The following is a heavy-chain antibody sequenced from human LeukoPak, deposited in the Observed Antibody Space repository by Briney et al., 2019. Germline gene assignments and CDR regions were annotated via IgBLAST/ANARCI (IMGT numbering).Heavy chain of an antibody. J-gene: IGHJ6*02. CDR1: GYTLTELS. D-gene: IGHD1-1*01. V-gene: IGHV1-24*01. Sequence: GASVKVSCKVSGYTLTELSMHWVRQAPGKGLEWMGGFDHEDGETIYAQKFQGRVTMTEDTSTDTAYMELSSLRSEDTAVYYCATDTTSAGGPYYYGMDVWGQGTTVTVSS. CDR3: ATDTTSAGGPYYYGMDV. CDR2: FDHEDGET.